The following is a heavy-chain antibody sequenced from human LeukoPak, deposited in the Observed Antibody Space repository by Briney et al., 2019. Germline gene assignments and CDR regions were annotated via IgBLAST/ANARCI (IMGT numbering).Heavy chain of an antibody. CDR3: GRGIPVDY. Sequence: GGSLRLSCAASGFTFSNCYISWIRQAPGKGLEWVSYISGNGGTKYDADSVKGRFIMTRDSAKKSVYLQMTSLRVEDTAVYYCGRGIPVDYWGQGLLVTVSS. CDR2: ISGNGGTK. V-gene: IGHV3-11*01. CDR1: GFTFSNCY. J-gene: IGHJ4*02.